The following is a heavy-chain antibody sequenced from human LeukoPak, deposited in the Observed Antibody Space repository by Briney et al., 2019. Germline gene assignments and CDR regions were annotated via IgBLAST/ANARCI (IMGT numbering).Heavy chain of an antibody. Sequence: SETLSLTCAVSGYSISSGYYWGWIRQPPGKGLEWIGSIYYSGSTYYNPSLKSRVTISVDTSKNQFSLKLTSVTAADTAVYYCARSPSNRYCSSTSCPLYFDYWGQGTLVTVSS. D-gene: IGHD2-2*01. CDR3: ARSPSNRYCSSTSCPLYFDY. CDR2: IYYSGST. V-gene: IGHV4-38-2*01. J-gene: IGHJ4*02. CDR1: GYSISSGYY.